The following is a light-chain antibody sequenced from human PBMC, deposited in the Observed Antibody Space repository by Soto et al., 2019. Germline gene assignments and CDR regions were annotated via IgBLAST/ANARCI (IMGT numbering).Light chain of an antibody. CDR2: KAS. V-gene: IGKV1-5*03. CDR3: QQYNSSPWT. CDR1: HSISSW. Sequence: DIQMTQSPSTLSASVGDRVTITCRASHSISSWLAWYQQKPGKAPKLLIYKASSLESGVPSRFSGSGSGTEFTLTISSLQPDDFATYYCQQYNSSPWTFGQGTKVEIK. J-gene: IGKJ1*01.